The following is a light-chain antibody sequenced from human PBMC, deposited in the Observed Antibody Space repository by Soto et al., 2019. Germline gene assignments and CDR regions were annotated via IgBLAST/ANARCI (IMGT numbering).Light chain of an antibody. CDR2: HAS. CDR1: QSISNW. Sequence: DIQMTQSPSTLPASVGDRITIXXRASQSISNWLAWYQQKPGTAPKXLIYHASNLQSGVPSRFSGSGSGTDFTLTISSLQSEDFAVYYCQQYKNWPWTFGQGTKVDIK. CDR3: QQYKNWPWT. V-gene: IGKV1-5*01. J-gene: IGKJ1*01.